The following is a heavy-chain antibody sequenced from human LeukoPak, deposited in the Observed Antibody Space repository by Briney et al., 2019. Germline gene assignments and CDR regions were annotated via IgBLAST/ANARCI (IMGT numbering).Heavy chain of an antibody. CDR2: IYSGGST. CDR1: GFTVSSTY. Sequence: GGSLRLSCAASGFTVSSTYMSWVRQAPGKGLEWVSVIYSGGSTYYADSVKGRFTISRDNSKNTLFLQMNSLRAEDTAVYYCARAFDSLGYYADHWGQGTLVTVSS. J-gene: IGHJ4*02. D-gene: IGHD3-22*01. CDR3: ARAFDSLGYYADH. V-gene: IGHV3-66*01.